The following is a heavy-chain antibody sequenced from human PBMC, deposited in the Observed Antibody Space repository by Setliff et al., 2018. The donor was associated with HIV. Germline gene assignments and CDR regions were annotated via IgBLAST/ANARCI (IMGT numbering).Heavy chain of an antibody. J-gene: IGHJ6*03. CDR1: GYAFNSYT. CDR2: INPNSDNT. D-gene: IGHD2-15*01. V-gene: IGHV1-8*01. CDR3: ARIGRTPYYYYYMDV. Sequence: ASVMVSCKASGYAFNSYTLNWVRQATGRGLEWMGWINPNSDNTAYAQKFQGRLTMTRNTSTGTVYMELSSLRSEDTAVYYCARIGRTPYYYYYMDVWGKGTTVTVSS.